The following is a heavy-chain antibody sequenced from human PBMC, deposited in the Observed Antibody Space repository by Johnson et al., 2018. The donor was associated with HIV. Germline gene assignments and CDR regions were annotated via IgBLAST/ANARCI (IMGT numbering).Heavy chain of an antibody. J-gene: IGHJ3*02. D-gene: IGHD1-26*01. V-gene: IGHV3-20*04. CDR1: GFNLDDYG. CDR3: ARDSYKWEITASDI. CDR2: RNWNGGII. Sequence: MLLVESGGRVVRPGGSLRLSCAASGFNLDDYGMTWVRQAPWKGLQWVSRRNWNGGIIGYAESVEGRFTISRDNAKNSLYLQMNGLRAEDTAVYYCARDSYKWEITASDIWGQGTMVTVSS.